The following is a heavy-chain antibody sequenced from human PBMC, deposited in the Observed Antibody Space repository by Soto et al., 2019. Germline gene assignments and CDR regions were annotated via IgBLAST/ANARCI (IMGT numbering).Heavy chain of an antibody. CDR3: ARGAGSSSKGVDY. CDR2: FTGYNDNT. CDR1: GYTFTTYD. V-gene: IGHV1-18*01. J-gene: IGHJ4*02. Sequence: ASVKVSCKASGYTFTTYDISWVRQAPGQGLEWMGWFTGYNDNTNYAQKVLGRVTMTTDTSTSTAYMELRSLRSDDTAVYYGARGAGSSSKGVDYWGQGTLVTVSS. D-gene: IGHD6-13*01.